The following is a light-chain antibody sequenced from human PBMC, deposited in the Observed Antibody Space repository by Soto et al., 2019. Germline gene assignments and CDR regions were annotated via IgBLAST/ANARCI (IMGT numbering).Light chain of an antibody. J-gene: IGKJ4*02. CDR1: QGISSA. CDR3: QQFNNYPVT. CDR2: DAA. V-gene: IGKV1D-13*01. Sequence: AIQLTQSPSSLSASVGDRVTITCRASQGISSALAWYQQKPGKAPKLLIYDAASLESGVPSRFSGSVSGTDFTLTISSLQPEDCATYYCQQFNNYPVTFGGGTKVEIK.